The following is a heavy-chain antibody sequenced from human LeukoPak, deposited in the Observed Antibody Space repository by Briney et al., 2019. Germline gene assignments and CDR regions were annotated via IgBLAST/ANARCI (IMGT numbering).Heavy chain of an antibody. CDR3: ARHSTFEI. V-gene: IGHV4-59*08. CDR1: GGSISSYY. J-gene: IGHJ3*02. Sequence: SETLSLTCTVSGGSISSYYWSWVRQPPGKELEWIGYISYSGTTKYNPSLKSRVTVSVDTSKNQFSLKLSSVTAADTAVYYCARHSTFEIWGQGTMVSVSS. CDR2: ISYSGTT.